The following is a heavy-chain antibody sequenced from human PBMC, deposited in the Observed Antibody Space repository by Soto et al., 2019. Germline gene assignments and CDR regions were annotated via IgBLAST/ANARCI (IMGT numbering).Heavy chain of an antibody. CDR2: ISAHNGNT. CDR3: ARTYGDLYFGIY. J-gene: IGHJ4*02. Sequence: VQLVQSGAEVKKPGASVKVSCKASGYTFSSYGISWVRQAPGQGLEWMGWISAHNGNTDYAQKVHGRVTMTTDTSTSPVYMELRSLRSDDTAVYYCARTYGDLYFGIYWGQGTLVTVSS. D-gene: IGHD2-21*02. CDR1: GYTFSSYG. V-gene: IGHV1-18*01.